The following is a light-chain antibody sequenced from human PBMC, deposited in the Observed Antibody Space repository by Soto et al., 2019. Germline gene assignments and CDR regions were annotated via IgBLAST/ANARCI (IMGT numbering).Light chain of an antibody. Sequence: EVMLTQSPGTLSLSPGERATLSCRASQSVSSNYLAGYQQKSGQAPKLLIYGASNRATGIPDMFSGSWSGTDFTLTIRRLEPEEFAVYYCQQYDTSPRTFGQGTKVEFK. CDR3: QQYDTSPRT. V-gene: IGKV3-20*01. J-gene: IGKJ1*01. CDR2: GAS. CDR1: QSVSSNY.